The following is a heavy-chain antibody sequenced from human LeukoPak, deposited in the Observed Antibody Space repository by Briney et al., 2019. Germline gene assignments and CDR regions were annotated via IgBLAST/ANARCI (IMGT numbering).Heavy chain of an antibody. CDR2: IYYSGST. Sequence: SETLSLTCTVSGGSISSSSYYWGWIRQPPGKGLEWIGSIYYSGSTYYNPSLKSRVTISVDTSKNQFSLKLSSVTAADTAVYYCARGIRGPEDYWGQGTLVTVSS. J-gene: IGHJ4*02. CDR3: ARGIRGPEDY. V-gene: IGHV4-39*07. D-gene: IGHD2-2*01. CDR1: GGSISSSSYY.